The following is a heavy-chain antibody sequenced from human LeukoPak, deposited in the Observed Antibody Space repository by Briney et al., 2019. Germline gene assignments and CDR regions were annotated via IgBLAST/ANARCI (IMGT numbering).Heavy chain of an antibody. CDR2: ISSSSSYI. CDR1: GFTFSSYS. D-gene: IGHD3-10*01. V-gene: IGHV3-21*01. CDR3: ARDTTLGYGVYYMDV. J-gene: IGHJ6*03. Sequence: GGSLRLSCAASGFTFSSYSMNWVRQAPGKGLEWVSSISSSSSYIYYADSVKGRFTISRDNAKNSLYLQMNSLRAEDTAVYYCARDTTLGYGVYYMDVWGKGTTVTVSS.